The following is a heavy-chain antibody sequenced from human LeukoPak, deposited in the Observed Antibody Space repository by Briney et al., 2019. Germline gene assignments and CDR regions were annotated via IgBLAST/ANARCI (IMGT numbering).Heavy chain of an antibody. CDR1: GFPFSSYS. Sequence: GGSLSLPCAASGFPFSSYSMNWVRRAPGNGLEGVSSIISSSSYIYYCDSVKGRFTISRDNAKNSLYLQMDSLRAEDTAVYYCARDLGYDFSNWFDPWGQGTLVTVSS. CDR2: IISSSSYI. CDR3: ARDLGYDFSNWFDP. D-gene: IGHD3-3*01. J-gene: IGHJ5*02. V-gene: IGHV3-21*01.